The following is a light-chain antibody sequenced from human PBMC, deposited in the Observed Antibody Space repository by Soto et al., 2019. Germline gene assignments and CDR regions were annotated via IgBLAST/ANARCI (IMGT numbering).Light chain of an antibody. CDR1: QSVSSNY. Sequence: EIVLTQSPGTLALSPGDTATLSCRASQSVSSNYLAWHQQKPGQAPRLLIHGASSRATGIPDRFSGSGSGTDFTLTISRLEPEDFAVYYCQQYGSSPPYTFGQGTKLEIK. J-gene: IGKJ2*01. CDR2: GAS. V-gene: IGKV3-20*01. CDR3: QQYGSSPPYT.